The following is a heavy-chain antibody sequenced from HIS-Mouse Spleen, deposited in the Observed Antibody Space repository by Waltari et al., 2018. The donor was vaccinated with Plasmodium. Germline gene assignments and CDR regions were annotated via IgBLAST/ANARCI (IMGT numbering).Heavy chain of an antibody. CDR1: GFPFSSYG. V-gene: IGHV3-30*18. CDR3: AKDRRSSSWYVDY. D-gene: IGHD6-13*01. CDR2: ISYDGSNK. J-gene: IGHJ4*02. Sequence: QVQLVESGGGVVQPGRSLRLSGAASGFPFSSYGMHWVRQAPGKGLEWVAVISYDGSNKYYADSVKGRFTISRDNSKNTLYLQMNSLRAEDTAVYYCAKDRRSSSWYVDYWGQGTLVTVSS.